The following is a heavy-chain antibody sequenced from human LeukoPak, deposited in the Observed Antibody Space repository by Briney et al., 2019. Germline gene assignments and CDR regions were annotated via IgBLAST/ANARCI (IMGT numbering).Heavy chain of an antibody. CDR1: GGSISSSH. CDR2: ISNSGGST. CDR3: AKDLFLWYFDL. Sequence: PSGTLSLTCAVSGGSISSSHWWTWVRQAPGKGLEWVSAISNSGGSTYYADSVRGRFTISRDNSKNTLYLQMNSLRAEDTAVYYCAKDLFLWYFDLWGRGTLVTVSS. J-gene: IGHJ2*01. V-gene: IGHV3-23*01. D-gene: IGHD2-21*01.